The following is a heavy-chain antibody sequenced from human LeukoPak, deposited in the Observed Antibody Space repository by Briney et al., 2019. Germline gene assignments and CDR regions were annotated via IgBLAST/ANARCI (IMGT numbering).Heavy chain of an antibody. CDR3: ARLSIAVAGPGPP. CDR2: INPSGGST. CDR1: GYTFTSYY. Sequence: ASVKVSCKASGYTFTSYYMHWVRQAPGQGLEWMGIINPSGGSTSYAQKFQGRVTMTRDTSISTAYMELSRLRSDDTAVYYCARLSIAVAGPGPPWGQGTLVTVSS. J-gene: IGHJ5*02. V-gene: IGHV1-46*01. D-gene: IGHD6-19*01.